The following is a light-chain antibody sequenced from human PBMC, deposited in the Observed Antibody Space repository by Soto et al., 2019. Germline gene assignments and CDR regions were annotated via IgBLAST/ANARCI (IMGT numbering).Light chain of an antibody. CDR1: ASTIGRNY. Sequence: QSVLTQSPSASGTPGQRVTISCAGGASTIGRNYVYWYQQLPGTAPKLLIYRNSPRPSGVPDRFSGSKSGTSASLAISGLRSDDEADYYCAAWDDNLSGLYVFGAGTKLTVL. CDR2: RNS. V-gene: IGLV1-47*01. J-gene: IGLJ1*01. CDR3: AAWDDNLSGLYV.